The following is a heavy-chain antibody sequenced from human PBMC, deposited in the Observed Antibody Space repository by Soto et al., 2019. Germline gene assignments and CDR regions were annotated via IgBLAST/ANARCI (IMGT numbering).Heavy chain of an antibody. CDR1: GFTFSSYA. CDR3: AKEVTSCCYPGFDS. V-gene: IGHV3-23*01. J-gene: IGHJ4*02. Sequence: EVQLLESGGGLVQPGGSLRLSCAASGFTFSSYAMGWVRQAPGKGLECVSLINSNGVITYYTDSAKGRFTISRDNSMNTLFLQMNSLRAEDTAIYYCAKEVTSCCYPGFDSWGQGTLVTVSS. D-gene: IGHD2-2*01. CDR2: INSNGVIT.